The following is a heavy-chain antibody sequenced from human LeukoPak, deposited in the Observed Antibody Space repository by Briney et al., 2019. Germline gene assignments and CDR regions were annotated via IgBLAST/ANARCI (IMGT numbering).Heavy chain of an antibody. CDR3: ARHTLWFGEFWFDP. D-gene: IGHD3-10*01. V-gene: IGHV4-34*01. Sequence: SETLSLTCAVYGGSFSGYYWSWIRQPPGKGLEWIGEINHSGSTNYNPSLKSRVTISVDTSKNQFSLKLSSVTAADTAVYYCARHTLWFGEFWFDPWGQGTLVTVSS. CDR1: GGSFSGYY. CDR2: INHSGST. J-gene: IGHJ5*02.